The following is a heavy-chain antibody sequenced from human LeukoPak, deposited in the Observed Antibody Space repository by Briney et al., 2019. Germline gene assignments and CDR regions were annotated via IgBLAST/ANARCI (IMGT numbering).Heavy chain of an antibody. Sequence: PGGSLRLSCAASGLTFSGSAMSWVRQAPGKGLEWVSLISGSGNSTYYADSVKGRFTISRDNSKNTLYLQMNSLRAEDTAVYYCAKVLVLVSANRYYFDYWGQGTLATVSS. CDR1: GLTFSGSA. CDR3: AKVLVLVSANRYYFDY. CDR2: ISGSGNST. D-gene: IGHD2-15*01. J-gene: IGHJ4*02. V-gene: IGHV3-23*01.